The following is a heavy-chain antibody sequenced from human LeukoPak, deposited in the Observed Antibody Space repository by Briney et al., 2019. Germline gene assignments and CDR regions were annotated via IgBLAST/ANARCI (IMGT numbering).Heavy chain of an antibody. CDR3: AKDRQEIIVVVHFDY. V-gene: IGHV3-30*02. CDR2: IRYDGSNK. Sequence: GGSLRLSCAASGFTFSSYGMHWVRQAPGKGLEWVAFIRYDGSNKYYADSVKGRFTISRDNSKNTLYLQMNSLRAEDTAVYYCAKDRQEIIVVVHFDYWGQGTLVTVSS. CDR1: GFTFSSYG. J-gene: IGHJ4*02. D-gene: IGHD3-22*01.